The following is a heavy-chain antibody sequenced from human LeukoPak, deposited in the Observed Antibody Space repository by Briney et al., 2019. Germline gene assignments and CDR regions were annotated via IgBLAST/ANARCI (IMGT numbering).Heavy chain of an antibody. CDR3: ARDAHYYDTSGYFRAPFDY. D-gene: IGHD3-22*01. V-gene: IGHV3-48*03. CDR2: INGGGSTV. J-gene: IGHJ4*02. Sequence: GGSLRLSCAASGFTFSSYEMNWVRQAPGKGLEWISYINGGGSTVYYADSVKGRFTISRDNAKNSLYLQMNSLRAEDTAVYYCARDAHYYDTSGYFRAPFDYWGQGTLVTVSS. CDR1: GFTFSSYE.